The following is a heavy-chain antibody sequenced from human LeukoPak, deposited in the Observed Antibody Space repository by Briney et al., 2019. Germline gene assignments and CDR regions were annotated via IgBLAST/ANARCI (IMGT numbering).Heavy chain of an antibody. CDR1: GFTFSSYA. V-gene: IGHV3-23*01. CDR2: ISGSGSTI. J-gene: IGHJ4*02. D-gene: IGHD3-10*01. CDR3: ARERYGSSGFNY. Sequence: GGSLRLSCAASGFTFSSYAMSWVRQAPGKGLEWVSAISGSGSTIYYADSVKGRFTISRDNAKNSLYLQMNSLRAEDTAVYYCARERYGSSGFNYWGQGTLVTVSS.